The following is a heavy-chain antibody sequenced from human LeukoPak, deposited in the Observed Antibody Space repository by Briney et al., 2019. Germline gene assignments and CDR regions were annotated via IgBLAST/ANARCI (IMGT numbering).Heavy chain of an antibody. CDR2: INWNGGST. CDR1: GFTFSSYE. CDR3: TRGGLAAAGRAPYYYCMDV. D-gene: IGHD6-13*01. V-gene: IGHV3-20*04. J-gene: IGHJ6*03. Sequence: GGSLRLSCAASGFTFSSYEMNWVRQAPGKGVEWVSGINWNGGSTDYADSVKGRFTISRDNAKNSLYLQMNSLRAEDTALYYCTRGGLAAAGRAPYYYCMDVWGKGTTVTVSS.